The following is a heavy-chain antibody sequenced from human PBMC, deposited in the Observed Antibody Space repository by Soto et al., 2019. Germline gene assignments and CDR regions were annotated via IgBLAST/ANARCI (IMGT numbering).Heavy chain of an antibody. J-gene: IGHJ4*02. CDR2: INPSGGST. CDR1: GYTFSNYY. CDR3: ARYDYNGYYFDY. D-gene: IGHD4-4*01. V-gene: IGHV1-46*01. Sequence: QVQLVQSGAEVKKPGASVRVSCKASGYTFSNYYMHWVRQAPGQGHEWMGIINPSGGSTTYAQKFQGRGTMTRDTATSTVYMELSSLRSEDTAVYYCARYDYNGYYFDYWGQGTLVTVSS.